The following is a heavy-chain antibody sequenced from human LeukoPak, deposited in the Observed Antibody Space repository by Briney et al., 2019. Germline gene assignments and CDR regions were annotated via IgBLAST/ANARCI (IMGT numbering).Heavy chain of an antibody. CDR1: GFTLRRHA. D-gene: IGHD6-19*01. CDR3: ARVPYSSGCIDY. Sequence: GGSLSLPRAASGFTLRRHALHWARQAPGKGLVWVAVIPYDGSNKHYADSVKGRYAISRDNSKNTLYLHMDSLSAEDTAVYCCARVPYSSGCIDYWGQGTLVTVSS. J-gene: IGHJ4*02. V-gene: IGHV3-30*09. CDR2: IPYDGSNK.